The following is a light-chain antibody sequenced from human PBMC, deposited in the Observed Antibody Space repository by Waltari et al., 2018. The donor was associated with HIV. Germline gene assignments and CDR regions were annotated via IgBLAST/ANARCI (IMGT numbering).Light chain of an antibody. CDR1: SSAVGGYNY. Sequence: QSALTQPASVSGSPGQSITISCTGTSSAVGGYNYVSSYQQHPGKAPKLMIYDVSKRPSGVSNRFSGSKSGNTASLTISGLQAEDEADYYCCSYAGSSTPVVFGGGTKLTVL. CDR3: CSYAGSSTPVV. V-gene: IGLV2-23*02. J-gene: IGLJ2*01. CDR2: DVS.